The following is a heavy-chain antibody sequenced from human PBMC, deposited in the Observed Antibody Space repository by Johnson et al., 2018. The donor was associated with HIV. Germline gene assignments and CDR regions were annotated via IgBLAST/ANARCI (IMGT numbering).Heavy chain of an antibody. CDR1: GFTFSSYG. J-gene: IGHJ3*02. D-gene: IGHD2-15*01. CDR2: ISNDGSNK. Sequence: QVQLVESGGGVVQPGRSLRLSCAGSGFTFSSYGMHWVRQAPGKGLEWVALISNDGSNKYYADSVKGRSTISRDNSKNTLYVQMNSLRGEDTAVYYCAKGQVVVAATSSFDIWGQGTMVTVSS. CDR3: AKGQVVVAATSSFDI. V-gene: IGHV3-30*18.